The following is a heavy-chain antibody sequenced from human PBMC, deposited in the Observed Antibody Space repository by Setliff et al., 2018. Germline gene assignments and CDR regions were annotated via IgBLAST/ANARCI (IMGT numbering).Heavy chain of an antibody. D-gene: IGHD2-8*01. Sequence: ASVKVSCKASGYTFTNYGINWVRQAPGQGLEWMGWISAYTGNTNYAQKPQGRVSMTTDTSTSTAYMELRSLTSDDAAVYYCSRLVRYCTTTTCQRASGAEFWGQGTLVTVS. CDR2: ISAYTGNT. CDR1: GYTFTNYG. J-gene: IGHJ4*02. V-gene: IGHV1-18*01. CDR3: SRLVRYCTTTTCQRASGAEF.